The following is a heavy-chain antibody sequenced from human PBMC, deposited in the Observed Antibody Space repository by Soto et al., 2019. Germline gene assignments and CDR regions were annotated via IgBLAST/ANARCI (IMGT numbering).Heavy chain of an antibody. J-gene: IGHJ6*02. CDR2: IIPIFGTA. D-gene: IGHD6-6*01. V-gene: IGHV1-69*01. CDR1: GGTFSSYA. Sequence: QVQLVQSGAEVKKPGSSVKVSCKASGGTFSSYAISWVRQAPGQGLEWMGGIIPIFGTANYAQKFQGRVTITADESTSTAYMELSSLRSEDTAVYYCARHRQDSSSSVGYYYYGMDVWGQGTTVTVSS. CDR3: ARHRQDSSSSVGYYYYGMDV.